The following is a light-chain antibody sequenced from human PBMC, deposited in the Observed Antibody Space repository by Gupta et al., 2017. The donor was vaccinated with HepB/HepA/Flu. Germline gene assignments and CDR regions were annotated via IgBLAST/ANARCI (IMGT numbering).Light chain of an antibody. CDR3: AAWDDHLNGV. CDR1: SSNIGKNP. V-gene: IGLV1-44*01. J-gene: IGLJ2*01. CDR2: NDD. Sequence: QSVLTQPPSASGTPGQRVTMSCSGGSSNIGKNPVTWFHQLPGAAPKLLIYNDDQRPAGVPDRFSGSKSGTAASLAISGLQSEDDGVYYYAAWDDHLNGVFGGGTKLTVL.